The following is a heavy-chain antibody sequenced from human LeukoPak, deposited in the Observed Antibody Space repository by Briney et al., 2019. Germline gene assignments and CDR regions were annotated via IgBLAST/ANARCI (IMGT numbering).Heavy chain of an antibody. CDR3: ARSLVGYDSSGGY. CDR1: GFTFSGSV. Sequence: PGGSLRLSCAASGFTFSGSVMHWVRQAPGKGLEWVGRTRSKANNYATAYAASVEGRFTISRDDSKNTAYLQMNSLKTEDTAVYYCARSLVGYDSSGGYWGQGTLVTVSS. D-gene: IGHD3-22*01. V-gene: IGHV3-73*01. J-gene: IGHJ4*02. CDR2: TRSKANNYAT.